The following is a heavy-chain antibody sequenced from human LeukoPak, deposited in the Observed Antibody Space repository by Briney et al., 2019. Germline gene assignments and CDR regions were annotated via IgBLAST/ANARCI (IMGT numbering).Heavy chain of an antibody. D-gene: IGHD4-23*01. CDR3: ARDGGTGGDYGGP. J-gene: IGHJ4*02. V-gene: IGHV3-33*01. CDR1: GFTFSSYG. CDR2: IWYDGSNK. Sequence: GGSLRLSCAASGFTFSSYGMYWVRQAPGKGLEWVAVIWYDGSNKYYADSVKGRFTISRDNSKNTLYLQMNSLRAEDTAVYYCARDGGTGGDYGGPRGQGTLVTVSS.